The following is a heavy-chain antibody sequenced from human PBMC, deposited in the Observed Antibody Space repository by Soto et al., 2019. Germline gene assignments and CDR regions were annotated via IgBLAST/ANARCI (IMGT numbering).Heavy chain of an antibody. V-gene: IGHV3-23*01. Sequence: EVQLLESGGGLVQPGGSLRLSCAASGFTFSTYAMNWVRQAPGKGLEWVSLIISSGGSTYYADSVKGRFTISRDNSKNTLYLQMNSVRADDTAVYYCAKAEGSSYGTECSQHWGQGTLVTVSS. J-gene: IGHJ1*01. D-gene: IGHD6-13*01. CDR1: GFTFSTYA. CDR2: IISSGGST. CDR3: AKAEGSSYGTECSQH.